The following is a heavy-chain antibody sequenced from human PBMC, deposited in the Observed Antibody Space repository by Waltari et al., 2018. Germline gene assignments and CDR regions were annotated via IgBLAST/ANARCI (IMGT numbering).Heavy chain of an antibody. Sequence: QLQLQQSGPGLVKPSETLSLSCGVSGGSISSRSYPWGWIRQPPGKGLEWIGSISYSGNSYYNPSLKSRVTISVDTSKNQFSLKVTSVTAADTAIYYCATQIVGATPFYLWGQGTMVTVSS. CDR2: ISYSGNS. J-gene: IGHJ3*01. CDR1: GGSISSRSYP. D-gene: IGHD1-26*01. CDR3: ATQIVGATPFYL. V-gene: IGHV4-39*01.